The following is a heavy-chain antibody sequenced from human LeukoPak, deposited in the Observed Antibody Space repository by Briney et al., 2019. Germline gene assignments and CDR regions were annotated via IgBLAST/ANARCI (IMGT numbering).Heavy chain of an antibody. CDR3: ARDRRLPITMVRGVIVSDWFDP. V-gene: IGHV1-18*01. J-gene: IGHJ5*02. Sequence: GASVKVSCKASGYTFTSYGISWVRQAPGQGLEWMGWISAYNGNTNYAQKLQGRVTMTTDTSTSTAYMELRSLRSDDTAVYYCARDRRLPITMVRGVIVSDWFDPWGQGTLVTVSS. CDR2: ISAYNGNT. D-gene: IGHD3-10*01. CDR1: GYTFTSYG.